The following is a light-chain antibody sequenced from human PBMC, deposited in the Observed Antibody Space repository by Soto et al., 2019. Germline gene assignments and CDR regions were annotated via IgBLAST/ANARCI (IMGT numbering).Light chain of an antibody. V-gene: IGKV1-39*01. Sequence: DIQMTQSPSSLSASVGDRVTITCRASQGISTYLNWYLQKPGKAPKLLIYAASSLQSGVPSRFSGSGSETEFTLTISSLRPDDFATYYCQQYNSYSWTFGQGTKVDIK. CDR3: QQYNSYSWT. CDR1: QGISTY. CDR2: AAS. J-gene: IGKJ1*01.